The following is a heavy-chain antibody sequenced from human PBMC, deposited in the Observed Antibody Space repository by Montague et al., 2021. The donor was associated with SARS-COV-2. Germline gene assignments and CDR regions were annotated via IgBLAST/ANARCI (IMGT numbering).Heavy chain of an antibody. CDR1: GFPFNTYT. Sequence: SLRLSCAAFGFPFNTYTMTWVRQAPVKGLEWVSSIFGSGAGTYYXDSXHVRVTISRDNSKNTLYLQLHSLRADDTAVYYCAKNGGSGSLVHWYFDLWGRGTPVAVSS. CDR3: AKNGGSGSLVHWYFDL. V-gene: IGHV3-23*01. CDR2: IFGSGAGT. D-gene: IGHD3-16*01. J-gene: IGHJ2*01.